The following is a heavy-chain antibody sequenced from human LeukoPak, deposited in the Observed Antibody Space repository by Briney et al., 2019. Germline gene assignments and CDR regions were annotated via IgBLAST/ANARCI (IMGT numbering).Heavy chain of an antibody. Sequence: QSGGSLRLSCAASGFTFSSYWMSWVRQAPGKGLEWVANIKQDGSEKYYVDSVKGRFTISRDNAKNSLYLQMNSLRAEDTAVYYCASQPQHREQLLWFGESGSMDVWGQGTTVTVSS. CDR1: GFTFSSYW. J-gene: IGHJ6*02. CDR3: ASQPQHREQLLWFGESGSMDV. CDR2: IKQDGSEK. D-gene: IGHD3-10*01. V-gene: IGHV3-7*01.